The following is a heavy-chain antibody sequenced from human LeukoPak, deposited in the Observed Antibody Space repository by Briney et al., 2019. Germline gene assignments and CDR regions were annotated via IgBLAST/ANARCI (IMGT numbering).Heavy chain of an antibody. CDR2: IYPGDSDT. J-gene: IGHJ2*01. V-gene: IGHV5-51*01. CDR3: ARQINCSGGSCPRSFDL. CDR1: GYSFTSYW. D-gene: IGHD2-15*01. Sequence: GESLKISCKGSGYSFTSYWIGWVRQMPGKGLEWMGIIYPGDSDTKYSPSFQGQVTISADKSISTAYLQWSSLKASDTAMYYCARQINCSGGSCPRSFDLWGRGTLVTVSS.